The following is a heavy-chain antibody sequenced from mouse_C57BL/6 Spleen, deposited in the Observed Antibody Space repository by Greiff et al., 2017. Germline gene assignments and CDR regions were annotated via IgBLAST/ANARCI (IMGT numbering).Heavy chain of an antibody. CDR2: IDPSDSET. CDR1: GYTFTSYW. Sequence: QVQLQQPGAELVRPGSSVKLSCKASGYTFTSYWLHWVKPRPIQGLEWIGNIDPSDSETHYNQKFKDKATLTVDKSSSTAYMQLSSLTSEDSAVYYCARFYDGTPWFAYWGQGTLVTVSA. J-gene: IGHJ3*01. V-gene: IGHV1-52*01. CDR3: ARFYDGTPWFAY. D-gene: IGHD2-3*01.